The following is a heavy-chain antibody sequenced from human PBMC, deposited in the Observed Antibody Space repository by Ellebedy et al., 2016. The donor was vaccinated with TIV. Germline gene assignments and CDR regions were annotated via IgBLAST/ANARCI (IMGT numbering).Heavy chain of an antibody. Sequence: GESLKISCAASGFTFSSYAMSWVRQAPGKGLEWVSAISGSGGSTYYADSVKGRFTISRDNSKNTLYLQMNSLRAEDTAVYYCAKDVTISRGSGSNWFDPWGQGTLVTVSS. CDR2: ISGSGGST. D-gene: IGHD3-10*01. CDR1: GFTFSSYA. V-gene: IGHV3-23*01. CDR3: AKDVTISRGSGSNWFDP. J-gene: IGHJ5*02.